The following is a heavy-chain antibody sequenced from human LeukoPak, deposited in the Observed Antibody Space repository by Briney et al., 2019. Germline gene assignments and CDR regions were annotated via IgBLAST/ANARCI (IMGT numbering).Heavy chain of an antibody. CDR3: AKYSKGSIAAGFDY. CDR1: GFTFSNYW. D-gene: IGHD6-6*01. Sequence: GGSLRLSCAASGFTFSNYWMHWIRQVPGKGLVWVSHIKYDGSATNYADSVKGRFTISRDNAKNTLYLQMNSLRAEDTAVYYCAKYSKGSIAAGFDYWGQGTLVTVSS. CDR2: IKYDGSAT. J-gene: IGHJ4*02. V-gene: IGHV3-74*01.